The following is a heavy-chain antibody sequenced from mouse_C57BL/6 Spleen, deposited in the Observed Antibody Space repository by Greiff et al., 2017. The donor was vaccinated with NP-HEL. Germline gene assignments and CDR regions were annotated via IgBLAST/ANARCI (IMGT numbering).Heavy chain of an antibody. Sequence: QVQLQQSGPELVKPGASVKISCKASGYSFTGYYMNWVKQSPEKSLEWIGEISPGSGSTNYNEKFKGKATFTADTSSNTAYMQLSSLTTEDSAIYYCARLTGTGWFAYWGQGTLVTVSA. J-gene: IGHJ3*01. CDR3: ARLTGTGWFAY. CDR2: ISPGSGST. CDR1: GYSFTGYY. V-gene: IGHV1-9*01. D-gene: IGHD4-1*01.